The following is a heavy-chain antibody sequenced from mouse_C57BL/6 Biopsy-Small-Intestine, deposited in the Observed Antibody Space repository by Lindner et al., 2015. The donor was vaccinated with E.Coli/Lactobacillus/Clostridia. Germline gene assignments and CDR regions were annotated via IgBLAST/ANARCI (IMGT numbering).Heavy chain of an antibody. J-gene: IGHJ4*01. CDR3: VRDRYYGSSPYHAMDY. V-gene: IGHV10-3*01. CDR1: GFTFNTYA. CDR2: IRSKSSNYAT. D-gene: IGHD1-1*01. Sequence: VQLQESGGGLVQPKGSLKLSCAASGFTFNTYAMHWVRQAPGKGLEWVARIRSKSSNYATYYADSVKDRFTISRDDSQSMLYLQMNNLKTEDTAMYYCVRDRYYGSSPYHAMDYWGQGTSVTVSS.